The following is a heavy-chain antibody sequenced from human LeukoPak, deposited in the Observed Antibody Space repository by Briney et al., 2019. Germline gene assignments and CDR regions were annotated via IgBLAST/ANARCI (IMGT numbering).Heavy chain of an antibody. V-gene: IGHV7-4-1*02. J-gene: IGHJ4*02. Sequence: GASVTLSCKASGYPFTSYAVNWVRQAPRQGLEWMGWINMGTENPTYAQDFTGRFAFSLDTAVSTAYLQISSLKAEDTAVYYCVRDSLIKGASTLDHWGQGTLVTVSS. CDR3: VRDSLIKGASTLDH. D-gene: IGHD1-26*01. CDR2: INMGTENP. CDR1: GYPFTSYA.